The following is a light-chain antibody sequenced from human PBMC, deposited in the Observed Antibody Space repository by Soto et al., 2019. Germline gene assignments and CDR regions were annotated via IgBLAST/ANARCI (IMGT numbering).Light chain of an antibody. CDR1: QSVSSYY. J-gene: IGKJ5*01. Sequence: PGTLSLSPGERATLSCRASQSVSSYYLAWYQQKPGQAPRLLIYGASSRATGIPDRFSGSGSGTAFTLTISRLEPEDFTVYYCQQHGASPPITFGQGTRLEIK. CDR3: QQHGASPPIT. V-gene: IGKV3-20*01. CDR2: GAS.